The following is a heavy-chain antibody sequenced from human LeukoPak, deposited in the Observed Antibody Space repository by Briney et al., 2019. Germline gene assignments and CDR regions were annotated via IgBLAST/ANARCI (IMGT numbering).Heavy chain of an antibody. CDR3: ARVCSSRSMYYYYYMDV. V-gene: IGHV4-38-2*02. J-gene: IGHJ6*03. Sequence: PSETLSLTCTVSGYSISSGYYWGWIRQPPGKGLEWIGSIYHSGSTYYNPSLKSRVTISVDTSKNQFSLKLSSVTAADTAVYYCARVCSSRSMYYYYYMDVWGKGTTVTVSS. D-gene: IGHD6-6*01. CDR1: GYSISSGYY. CDR2: IYHSGST.